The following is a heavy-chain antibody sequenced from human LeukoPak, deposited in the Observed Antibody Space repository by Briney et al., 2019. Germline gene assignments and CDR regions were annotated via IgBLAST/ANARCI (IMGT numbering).Heavy chain of an antibody. CDR2: ISHSGSEK. CDR1: GFTFSDYY. Sequence: GGSLRLSCAASGFTFSDYYMSWIRQAPGKGLEWVALISHSGSEKYYADSVEGRFTISRDNSRNTLYLQMNSLSVEDTAFYYCAKDLANSWTTDYWGQGTLVTVS. D-gene: IGHD1-1*01. V-gene: IGHV3-30*18. CDR3: AKDLANSWTTDY. J-gene: IGHJ4*02.